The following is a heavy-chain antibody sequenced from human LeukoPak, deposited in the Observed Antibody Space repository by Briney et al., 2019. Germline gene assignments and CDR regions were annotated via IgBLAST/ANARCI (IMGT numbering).Heavy chain of an antibody. D-gene: IGHD4-23*01. CDR2: IIPIFGTA. Sequence: SVKVSCKASGGTFGSYAISWVRQAPGQGLEWMGGIIPIFGTANYAQKFQGRVTITADESTSTAYMELSSLRSEDTAVYYCARSGTTVVTRFYYYMDVWGKGTTVTVSS. V-gene: IGHV1-69*13. J-gene: IGHJ6*03. CDR3: ARSGTTVVTRFYYYMDV. CDR1: GGTFGSYA.